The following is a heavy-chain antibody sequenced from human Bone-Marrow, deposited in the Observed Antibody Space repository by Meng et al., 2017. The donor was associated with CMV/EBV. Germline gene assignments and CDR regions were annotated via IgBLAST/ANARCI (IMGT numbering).Heavy chain of an antibody. CDR2: IYYTGRT. D-gene: IGHD3-3*01. CDR3: ARTHYDFWSGYPIGFDY. CDR1: GGSISSGGYY. V-gene: IGHV4-31*03. J-gene: IGHJ4*02. Sequence: SETLSLTCTVSGGSISSGGYYWNWIRQHPGKGLEWIGYIYYTGRTYYNPSLKSRVTLSVDTSKNQFSLKLSSVTAADTAVYYCARTHYDFWSGYPIGFDYWGQGTLVTVSS.